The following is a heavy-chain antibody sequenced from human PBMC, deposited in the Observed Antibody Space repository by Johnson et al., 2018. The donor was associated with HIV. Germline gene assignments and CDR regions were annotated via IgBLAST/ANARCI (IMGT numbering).Heavy chain of an antibody. CDR1: AFAFSSYV. D-gene: IGHD1-26*01. Sequence: QVQLVESGGGVVQPGRSLRLSCAASAFAFSSYVMHWVRQAPGKGLEWVAVISYDGSNKYYADSVKGRFTISRDNSKNTLYLQMNSLRAEDTAMYYCARDRTGGAFDIWGQGTMVTVSS. CDR2: ISYDGSNK. V-gene: IGHV3-30-3*01. J-gene: IGHJ3*02. CDR3: ARDRTGGAFDI.